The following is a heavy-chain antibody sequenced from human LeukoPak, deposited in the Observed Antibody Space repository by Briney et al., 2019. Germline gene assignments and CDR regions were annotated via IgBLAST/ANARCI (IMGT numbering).Heavy chain of an antibody. J-gene: IGHJ4*02. CDR3: ARDDPGDY. V-gene: IGHV3-48*03. CDR1: GFTFNNYE. Sequence: GGSLRLSCAASGFTFNNYEMNWVRQAPGKGLEWVSYINSPGTTVYYADSVKGRFTISRDNARNSLYLKMNSLRAEDTAVYYCARDDPGDYWGQGTLVTVSS. CDR2: INSPGTTV.